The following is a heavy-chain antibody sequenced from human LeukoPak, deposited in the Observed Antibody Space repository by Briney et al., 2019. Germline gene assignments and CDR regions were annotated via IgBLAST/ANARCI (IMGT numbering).Heavy chain of an antibody. CDR1: GGSISSGDYY. V-gene: IGHV4-39*01. CDR3: ARHLRLYGSGSYFDY. J-gene: IGHJ4*02. CDR2: IYYSGST. Sequence: PSETLSLTCTVSGGSISSGDYYWSWIRQPPGKGLEWIGYIYYSGSTYYNPSLKSRVTISVDTSKNQFSLRLSSVTAADTAVYHCARHLRLYGSGSYFDYWGQGTLVTVSS. D-gene: IGHD3-10*01.